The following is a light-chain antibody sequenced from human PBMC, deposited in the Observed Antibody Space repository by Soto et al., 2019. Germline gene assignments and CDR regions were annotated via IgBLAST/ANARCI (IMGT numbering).Light chain of an antibody. J-gene: IGLJ2*01. CDR3: YSAADNNLV. Sequence: SYELTQPSSVSVSPGQTARITCSGDVLAKKYARWFQQKPGQAPVLVIYNDSERPSGIPERFSGSSSGTTVTLTISGAQVEDEADYYCYSAADNNLVFGGGTQLTVL. CDR1: VLAKKY. CDR2: NDS. V-gene: IGLV3-27*01.